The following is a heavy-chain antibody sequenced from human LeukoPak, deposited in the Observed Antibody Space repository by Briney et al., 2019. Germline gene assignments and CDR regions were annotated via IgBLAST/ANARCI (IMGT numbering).Heavy chain of an antibody. CDR2: IIPILGIA. Sequence: GSSVKVSCKASGGTFSSYAISWVRQAPGRGLEWMGRIIPILGIANYAQKFQGRVTITADKSTSTAYMELSSLRSEDTAVYYCAKSGSYSMGFDYWGQGTLVTVSS. CDR3: AKSGSYSMGFDY. D-gene: IGHD1-26*01. CDR1: GGTFSSYA. V-gene: IGHV1-69*04. J-gene: IGHJ4*02.